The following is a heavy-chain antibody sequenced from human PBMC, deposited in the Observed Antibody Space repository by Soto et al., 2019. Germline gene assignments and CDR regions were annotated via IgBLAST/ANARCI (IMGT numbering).Heavy chain of an antibody. J-gene: IGHJ4*02. V-gene: IGHV1-69*01. CDR1: GGTFSSYA. Sequence: QVQLVQSGAEVKKPGSSVKVSCKASGGTFSSYAISWVRQAPGQGLEWMGGIIPIFGTANYAQKFQGRVTITADESTSTAYMELSSLRSEDTAVYYCARASVCSGGSCYPMAVDYWGQGTLVTVSS. CDR3: ARASVCSGGSCYPMAVDY. CDR2: IIPIFGTA. D-gene: IGHD2-15*01.